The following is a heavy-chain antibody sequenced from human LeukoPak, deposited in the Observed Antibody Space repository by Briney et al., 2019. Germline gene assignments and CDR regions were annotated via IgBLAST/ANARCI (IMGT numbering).Heavy chain of an antibody. CDR2: ISGSGANT. D-gene: IGHD3-22*01. Sequence: GGSLRLSCAASGFTFTTYAMSWVRQAPGKGLEWVSAISGSGANTYYSDSVKGRFTISRDNSKDTLYLQMNSLRAEDTAIHFCARRKYDSSGFDYWGQETLVTVSS. CDR1: GFTFTTYA. J-gene: IGHJ4*02. V-gene: IGHV3-23*01. CDR3: ARRKYDSSGFDY.